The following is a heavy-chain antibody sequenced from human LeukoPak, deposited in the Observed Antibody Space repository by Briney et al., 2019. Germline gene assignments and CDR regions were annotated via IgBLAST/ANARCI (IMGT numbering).Heavy chain of an antibody. V-gene: IGHV3-48*03. CDR1: GFTFSSYE. CDR2: ISSSGSTI. J-gene: IGHJ4*02. Sequence: GGSLRLSCAASGFTFSSYEMNWVRQAPGKGLEWVSYISSSGSTIYYADSVKGRFTISRDNAKNSLYLQMSSLRAEDTAVYYCAGSDDFWSGHLTNDFDYWGQGTLVTVSS. CDR3: AGSDDFWSGHLTNDFDY. D-gene: IGHD3-3*01.